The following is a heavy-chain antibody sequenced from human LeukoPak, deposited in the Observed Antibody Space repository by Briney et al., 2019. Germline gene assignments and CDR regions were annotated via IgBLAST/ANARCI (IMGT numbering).Heavy chain of an antibody. D-gene: IGHD2-2*01. CDR2: ISGSGGST. CDR3: AKGVVPAASTYYYYYYGMDV. CDR1: GFTSSSYA. V-gene: IGHV3-23*01. J-gene: IGHJ6*04. Sequence: GGSLRLSCAASGFTSSSYAMSWVRQAPGKGLEWVSAISGSGGSTYYADSVKGRFTISRDNSKNTLYLQMNSLRAEDTAVYYCAKGVVPAASTYYYYYYGMDVWGKGTTVTVSS.